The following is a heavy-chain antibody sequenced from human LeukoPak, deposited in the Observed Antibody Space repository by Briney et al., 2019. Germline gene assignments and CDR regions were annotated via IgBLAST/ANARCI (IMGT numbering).Heavy chain of an antibody. V-gene: IGHV4-59*01. J-gene: IGHJ6*03. CDR2: IYYSGST. D-gene: IGHD6-19*01. Sequence: SETLSLTCTVSGGSISSYYWSWIRQPPGKGLEWIGYIYYSGSTNYNPSLKSRVTISVDTSKNQFSLKLSSVTAADTAVYYCARVAVAGFYYYYYYMDVWGKGTTVTISS. CDR3: ARVAVAGFYYYYYYMDV. CDR1: GGSISSYY.